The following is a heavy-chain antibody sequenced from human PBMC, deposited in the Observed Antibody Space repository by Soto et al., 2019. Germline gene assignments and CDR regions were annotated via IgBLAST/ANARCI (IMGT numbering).Heavy chain of an antibody. J-gene: IGHJ6*02. V-gene: IGHV3-33*01. CDR2: IWNDGSNS. Sequence: QVQLVESGGGVVQPGRSLRLSCAASGFTFNNYGMNWVRQAPGKGLEWLAVIWNDGSNSSYANSVKGRFTISRDNSKNTLYPQMSSLRAEDTAVYYCARRQIPPPTRGAANARGGMDVWGQGTTVPVSS. CDR3: ARRQIPPPTRGAANARGGMDV. D-gene: IGHD6-13*01. CDR1: GFTFNNYG.